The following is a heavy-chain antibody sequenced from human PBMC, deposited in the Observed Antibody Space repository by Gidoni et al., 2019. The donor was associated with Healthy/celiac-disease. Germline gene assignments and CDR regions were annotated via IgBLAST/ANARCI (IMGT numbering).Heavy chain of an antibody. CDR2: IYYSGST. CDR1: GGSLSSSSYY. Sequence: QLQLQASGPGLVKPSETLSLTCTVSGGSLSSSSYYWGWIRQPPGKGLEWIGSIYYSGSTYYNPSLKSRVTISVDTSKNQFSLKLSSVTAADTAVYYCARGYSSGWYYFDYWGQGTLVTVSS. CDR3: ARGYSSGWYYFDY. D-gene: IGHD6-19*01. J-gene: IGHJ4*02. V-gene: IGHV4-39*01.